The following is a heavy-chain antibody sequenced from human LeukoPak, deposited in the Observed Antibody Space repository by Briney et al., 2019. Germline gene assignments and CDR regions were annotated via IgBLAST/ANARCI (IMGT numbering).Heavy chain of an antibody. Sequence: SETLSLTCTVSGYSIGSGYYWGWIRQSPGKGLEWIGKISHSGNTLYNPSLKSRVAISIDISKNQFSLNLTSVTAADTAIYYCARGLLWGQGTLVTVSS. CDR3: ARGLL. J-gene: IGHJ1*01. CDR1: GYSIGSGYY. CDR2: ISHSGNT. V-gene: IGHV4-38-2*02.